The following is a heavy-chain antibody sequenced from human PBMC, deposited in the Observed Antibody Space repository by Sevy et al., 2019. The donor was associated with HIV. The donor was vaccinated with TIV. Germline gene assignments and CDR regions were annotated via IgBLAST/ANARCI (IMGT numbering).Heavy chain of an antibody. J-gene: IGHJ4*02. D-gene: IGHD6-13*01. CDR2: ISTRSSYT. CDR1: GFTFSDYY. V-gene: IGHV3-11*06. CDR3: ARCRVAAADYYFDY. Sequence: GGSLRLSRAASGFTFSDYYMTWIRQAPGKGLEWVSYISTRSSYTNYADSVKGRFTISRDNAKNSLYLQMNSLRAEDAAVYYCARCRVAAADYYFDYWGQGTLVTVSS.